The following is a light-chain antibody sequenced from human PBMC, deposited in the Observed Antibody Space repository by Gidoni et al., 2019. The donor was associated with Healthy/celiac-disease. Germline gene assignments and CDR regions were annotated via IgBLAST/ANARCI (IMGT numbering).Light chain of an antibody. Sequence: DTHMTQSPSTLSASVGDRVTITCRASQSISSWLAWYQQTPGKAPKLLIYKASSLESGVPSRFSGSGSGTEFTLTISSLQPDDFATYYCQQYNSYSWTFGQGTKVEIK. J-gene: IGKJ1*01. CDR1: QSISSW. V-gene: IGKV1-5*03. CDR3: QQYNSYSWT. CDR2: KAS.